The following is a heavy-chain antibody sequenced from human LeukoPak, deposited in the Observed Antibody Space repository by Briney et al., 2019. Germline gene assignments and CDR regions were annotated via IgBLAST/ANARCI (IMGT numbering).Heavy chain of an antibody. D-gene: IGHD2-2*01. J-gene: IGHJ5*02. CDR1: GFTFSSYS. CDR2: ISSSSSYI. CDR3: ARVREEIAIVVVPAAMGWFDP. V-gene: IGHV3-21*01. Sequence: GGSLRLSCAASGFTFSSYSMNWVRQAPEKGLEWVSSISSSSSYIYYADSVKGRFTISRDNAKNSLYLQMNSLRAEDTAVYYCARVREEIAIVVVPAAMGWFDPWGQGTLVTVSS.